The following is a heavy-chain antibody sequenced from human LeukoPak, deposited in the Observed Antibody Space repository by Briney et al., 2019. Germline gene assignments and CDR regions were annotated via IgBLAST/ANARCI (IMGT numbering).Heavy chain of an antibody. CDR2: TSGSGGST. Sequence: PGGTLRLSCAASGFTFSSYGMSWVRQAPGKGLEWVSATSGSGGSTYYADSVKGRFTIFRDNSKNALYVQMNSLRTEDTAVYYCAKIPPNIMIVTPILFDGIDIWGQGTMVTVSS. CDR1: GFTFSSYG. V-gene: IGHV3-23*01. D-gene: IGHD3-22*01. J-gene: IGHJ3*02. CDR3: AKIPPNIMIVTPILFDGIDI.